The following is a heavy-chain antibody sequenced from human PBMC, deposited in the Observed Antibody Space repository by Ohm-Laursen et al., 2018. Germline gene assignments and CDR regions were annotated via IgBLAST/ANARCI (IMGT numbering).Heavy chain of an antibody. Sequence: SLRLSCSASGFTFSSYSMNWVRQAPGKGLEWVSSISSSSGYIYYADSVKGRFTISRDNAKNSLYLQMNSLRAEVTAVYYCVRDYAERFLEWLYGYWGQGTVVTVS. V-gene: IGHV3-21*01. CDR3: VRDYAERFLEWLYGY. J-gene: IGHJ4*02. CDR2: ISSSSGYI. D-gene: IGHD3-3*01. CDR1: GFTFSSYS.